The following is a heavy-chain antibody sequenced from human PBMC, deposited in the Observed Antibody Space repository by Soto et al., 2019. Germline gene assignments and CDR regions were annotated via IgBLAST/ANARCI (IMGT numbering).Heavy chain of an antibody. Sequence: HVQLVQSGAEVKKPGASVKVSCKFSGYNFINYGMTWVRQAPGQGLEWMGWISGSNGATNYAQRFQGRVTLTTDTSTNTVYMELRSLRLDDTAVYYCARDSKWLIINGNWFDSWGQGTLVTVSS. CDR2: ISGSNGAT. CDR1: GYNFINYG. CDR3: ARDSKWLIINGNWFDS. J-gene: IGHJ5*01. V-gene: IGHV1-18*04. D-gene: IGHD5-12*01.